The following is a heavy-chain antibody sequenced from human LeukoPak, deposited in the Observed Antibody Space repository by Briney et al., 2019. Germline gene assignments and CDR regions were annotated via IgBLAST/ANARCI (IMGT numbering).Heavy chain of an antibody. CDR3: ARRGDYYYYMDV. D-gene: IGHD2-15*01. CDR2: IKKDGSEK. Sequence: PGGSLRLSCAASGFTFSSYWMSWVRQAPGKGLEWVANIKKDGSEKYYADSVKGRFTISRDNAKNSLYLQMNSLRAEDTALYYCARRGDYYYYMDVWGKGTTVTVSS. V-gene: IGHV3-7*03. J-gene: IGHJ6*03. CDR1: GFTFSSYW.